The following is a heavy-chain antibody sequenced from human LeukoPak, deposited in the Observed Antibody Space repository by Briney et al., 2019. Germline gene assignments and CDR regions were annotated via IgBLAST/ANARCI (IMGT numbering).Heavy chain of an antibody. CDR3: ATLTAANNWFDP. V-gene: IGHV3-53*01. Sequence: AGGSLRLSCAASGFTVSSNYMSWVRQAPGKGLEWVSVIYSGGSTYYADSVKGRFTISRDNSKNTLYLQMNSLRAEDTAVYYCATLTAANNWFDPWGQGTLVTVSS. J-gene: IGHJ5*02. CDR2: IYSGGST. D-gene: IGHD6-13*01. CDR1: GFTVSSNY.